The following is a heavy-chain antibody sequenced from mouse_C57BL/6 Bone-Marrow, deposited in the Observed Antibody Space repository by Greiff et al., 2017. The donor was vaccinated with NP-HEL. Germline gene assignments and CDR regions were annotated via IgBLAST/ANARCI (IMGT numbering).Heavy chain of an antibody. CDR1: GYTFTSYW. Sequence: QVQLQQPGAELVRPGSSVKLSCKASGYTFTSYWMHWVKQRPIQGLEWIGNIDPSDSETHYNQKFKDKATLTVDKSSSTAYMPLSSLTSEDSAVYYCARRGGLPPYYFDYWGQGTTLTVSS. CDR3: ARRGGLPPYYFDY. J-gene: IGHJ2*01. CDR2: IDPSDSET. D-gene: IGHD2-4*01. V-gene: IGHV1-52*01.